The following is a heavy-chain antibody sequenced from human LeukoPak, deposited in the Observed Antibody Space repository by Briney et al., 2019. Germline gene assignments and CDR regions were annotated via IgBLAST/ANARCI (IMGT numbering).Heavy chain of an antibody. Sequence: ASVKVSCKASGYTFTGYYMHWVRQAPGQGLEWMGWINPNSGGTNYAQKFQGRVTRTRDTSISTAYMELSRLRSDDTAVYYCARDRAGYCSSTSCYARSSGFDPWSQGTLVTVSS. V-gene: IGHV1-2*02. CDR1: GYTFTGYY. CDR3: ARDRAGYCSSTSCYARSSGFDP. J-gene: IGHJ5*02. CDR2: INPNSGGT. D-gene: IGHD2-2*01.